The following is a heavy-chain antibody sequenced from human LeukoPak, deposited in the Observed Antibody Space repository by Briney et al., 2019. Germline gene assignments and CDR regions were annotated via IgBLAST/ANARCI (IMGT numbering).Heavy chain of an antibody. CDR1: GGSISSYY. V-gene: IGHV4-4*07. J-gene: IGHJ4*02. D-gene: IGHD5-18*01. CDR3: VDVDTAMVIR. CDR2: IYTTGNT. Sequence: PSETLSLTCTVSGGSISSYYWSWIRQPAGKGLECIGPIYTTGNTNYNPSLKSRVTMSVDTSKNQFSLKLSSVTAADTAVYYCVDVDTAMVIRWGQGTLVTVSS.